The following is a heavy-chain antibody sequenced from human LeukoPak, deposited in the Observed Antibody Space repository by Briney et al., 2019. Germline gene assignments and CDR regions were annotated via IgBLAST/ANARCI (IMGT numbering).Heavy chain of an antibody. Sequence: SETLSLTCTVSGGSISSYYWSWIRQPPGKGLEWIGYIYYSGSTNYNPSLKSRVTISVDTSKNQFSLKLSSVTAADTAVYYCARNGGYSYGFKRPAVDPWGQGTLVTVSS. CDR2: IYYSGST. CDR1: GGSISSYY. D-gene: IGHD5-18*01. J-gene: IGHJ5*02. V-gene: IGHV4-59*12. CDR3: ARNGGYSYGFKRPAVDP.